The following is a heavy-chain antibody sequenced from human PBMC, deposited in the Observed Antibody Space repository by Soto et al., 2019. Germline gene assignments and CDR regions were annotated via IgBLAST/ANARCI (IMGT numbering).Heavy chain of an antibody. CDR1: GFTFSSYW. CDR3: ARESHYYDSSGYYPPDDAFDI. J-gene: IGHJ3*02. Sequence: GGSLRLSCAASGFTFSSYWMSWVRQAPGKGLEWVSYISSSGSTIYYADSVKGRFTISRDNAKNSLYLQMNSLRAEDTAVYYCARESHYYDSSGYYPPDDAFDIWGQGTMVTVSS. CDR2: ISSSGSTI. D-gene: IGHD3-22*01. V-gene: IGHV3-48*04.